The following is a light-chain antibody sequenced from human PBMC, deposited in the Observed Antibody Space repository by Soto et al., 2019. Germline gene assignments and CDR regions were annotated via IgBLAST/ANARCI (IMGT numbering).Light chain of an antibody. CDR2: DAS. Sequence: EIVLTQSPATLSLSPGERATLSCAASPSIPSTYLAWYQQKPGLAPRLLIYDASIRATGIPDRFGGSGSGTDFTLTISRLEPEDFAVYYCQQYGSSPLFGQGTRLEIK. CDR3: QQYGSSPL. CDR1: PSIPSTY. J-gene: IGKJ5*01. V-gene: IGKV3D-20*01.